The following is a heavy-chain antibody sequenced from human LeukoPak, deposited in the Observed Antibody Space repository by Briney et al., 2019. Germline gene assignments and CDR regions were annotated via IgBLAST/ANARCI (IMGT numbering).Heavy chain of an antibody. CDR2: ISGSGDGGSGGNT. Sequence: GGSLRLSCAASGFTFSTYAMSWVRQAPGKGLEWVSAISGSGDGGSGGNTYYADSVKGRFTISRDNSKNTLYLQMNSLRAEDTAVYYCARVGNLMITFGEPLDYWGQGTLVTVSS. D-gene: IGHD3-16*01. CDR1: GFTFSTYA. CDR3: ARVGNLMITFGEPLDY. V-gene: IGHV3-23*01. J-gene: IGHJ4*02.